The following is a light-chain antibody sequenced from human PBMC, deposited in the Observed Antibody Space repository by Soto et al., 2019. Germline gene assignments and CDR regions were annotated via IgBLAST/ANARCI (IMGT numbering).Light chain of an antibody. CDR3: QQRINWYVST. CDR2: DAS. J-gene: IGKJ2*01. V-gene: IGKV3D-11*01. Sequence: EIVLTQSPATLSLSPGDRATLSCRASQYIYDYLAWYQQKSGQAPRLLFYDASIRATGIPARFIASGSGTNFTLTISSLEPEDSATYYCQQRINWYVSTFGQGTKLDIK. CDR1: QYIYDY.